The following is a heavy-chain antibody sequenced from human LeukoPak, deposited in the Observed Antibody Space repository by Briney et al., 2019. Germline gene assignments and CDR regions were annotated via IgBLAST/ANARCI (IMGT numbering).Heavy chain of an antibody. J-gene: IGHJ4*02. CDR1: GGSISSYY. CDR3: ARDKLSGSWSGYFDY. CDR2: IYTSGST. Sequence: SETLSLTCTVSGGSISSYYWSWIRQPAGKGLEWIGRIYTSGSTNYNPSLKSRVTMSVDTSKNQFSLKLSSVTAADTAVYYCARDKLSGSWSGYFDYWGQGTLVTVSS. D-gene: IGHD6-13*01. V-gene: IGHV4-4*07.